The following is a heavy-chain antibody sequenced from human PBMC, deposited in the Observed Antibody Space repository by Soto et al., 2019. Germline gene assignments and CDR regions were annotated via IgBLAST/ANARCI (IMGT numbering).Heavy chain of an antibody. Sequence: PSLTCTVSGGSITSSSYYWGWIRQPPGKGLEWIGSMYYSGSTYYNPSLKSRVTISADTSKNHFSLKLSSVTAADTAVYYCARQGTTSPDYWGQGTLVTVSS. V-gene: IGHV4-39*01. D-gene: IGHD4-17*01. CDR3: ARQGTTSPDY. J-gene: IGHJ4*02. CDR1: GGSITSSSYY. CDR2: MYYSGST.